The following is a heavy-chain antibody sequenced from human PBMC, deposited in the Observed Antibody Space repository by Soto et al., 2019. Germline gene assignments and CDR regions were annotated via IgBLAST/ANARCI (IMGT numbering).Heavy chain of an antibody. D-gene: IGHD2-2*01. Sequence: QVQLVESGGGVVQPGRSLRLSCAASGFTFSSYGMHWVRQAPGKGLEWVAVIWYDGSNKYYADSVKGRFTISRDNSKNTLYLQMNSLRAEDTAVYYCAREPVPYYYYRMDVWGQGTTVTVSS. CDR2: IWYDGSNK. CDR1: GFTFSSYG. V-gene: IGHV3-33*01. CDR3: AREPVPYYYYRMDV. J-gene: IGHJ6*02.